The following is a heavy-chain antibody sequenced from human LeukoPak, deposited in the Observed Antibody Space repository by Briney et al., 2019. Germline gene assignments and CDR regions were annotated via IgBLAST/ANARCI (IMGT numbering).Heavy chain of an antibody. V-gene: IGHV3-74*01. CDR1: GFTVSDYW. D-gene: IGHD2-2*01. Sequence: GGSLRLSCAASGFTVSDYWMYWVRQAPGKGLVWVSRINGDGSSTTYAGSVKGRFTISRDNARNTLYLQMNTLRAEDTAVYYCARGGAVPANCFDPWGQGTLVTVSS. J-gene: IGHJ5*02. CDR2: INGDGSST. CDR3: ARGGAVPANCFDP.